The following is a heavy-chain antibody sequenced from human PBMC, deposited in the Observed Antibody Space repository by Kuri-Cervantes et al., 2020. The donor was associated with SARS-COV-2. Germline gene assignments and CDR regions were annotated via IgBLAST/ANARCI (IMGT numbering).Heavy chain of an antibody. D-gene: IGHD6-19*01. CDR2: INAGNGNT. CDR1: GYTFTSYA. CDR3: ARDRGSSGWSWVYYYYGMDV. V-gene: IGHV1-3*01. Sequence: ASVTVSCKDSGYTFTSYAMHWVRQAPGQRLEWMGWINAGNGNTKYSQKFQGRVTITRDTSASTAYMELSSLRSDDTAVYYCARDRGSSGWSWVYYYYGMDVWGQGTTVTVSS. J-gene: IGHJ6*02.